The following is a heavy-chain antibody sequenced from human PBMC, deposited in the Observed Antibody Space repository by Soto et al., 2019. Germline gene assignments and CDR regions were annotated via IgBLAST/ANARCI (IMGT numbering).Heavy chain of an antibody. CDR3: ARTTRLRNVYYYYYYMDV. CDR2: IFSNDEK. V-gene: IGHV2-26*01. D-gene: IGHD6-25*01. Sequence: QVTLKESGPVLVKPTETLTLTCTVSGFSLSNARMGVSWIRQPPGKALEWLAHIFSNDEKSYSTSLKSRLTISEDTSKSQVVLTMTTIDPVDTATYYCARTTRLRNVYYYYYYMDVWGKGTTVTVSS. CDR1: GFSLSNARMG. J-gene: IGHJ6*03.